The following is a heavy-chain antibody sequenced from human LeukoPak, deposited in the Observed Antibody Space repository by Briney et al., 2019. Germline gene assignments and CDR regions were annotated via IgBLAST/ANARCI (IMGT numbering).Heavy chain of an antibody. CDR3: AKDAEFVLMVYNGMDV. J-gene: IGHJ6*02. Sequence: GRSLRLSCAASGFTFSSYGTHWVRQAPGKGLEWVAVISYDGSNKYYADSVKGRFTISRDNSKNTLYLQMNSLRAEDTAVYYCAKDAEFVLMVYNGMDVWGQGTTVTVSS. D-gene: IGHD2-8*01. V-gene: IGHV3-30*18. CDR2: ISYDGSNK. CDR1: GFTFSSYG.